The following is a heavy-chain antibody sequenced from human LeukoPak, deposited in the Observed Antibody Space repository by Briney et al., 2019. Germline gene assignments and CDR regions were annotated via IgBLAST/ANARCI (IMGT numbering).Heavy chain of an antibody. CDR3: ARAEAAAGTLYYFDY. J-gene: IGHJ4*02. CDR2: IKEDGSER. D-gene: IGHD6-13*01. Sequence: GGSLRLSCAASGFTFSSYWMSWVRQAPGKGLEWVANIKEDGSERYYVDSVKGRFSISRDNAKRSLYLQMNSLRAEDTAVYYCARAEAAAGTLYYFDYWGQGTLVTVSS. V-gene: IGHV3-7*02. CDR1: GFTFSSYW.